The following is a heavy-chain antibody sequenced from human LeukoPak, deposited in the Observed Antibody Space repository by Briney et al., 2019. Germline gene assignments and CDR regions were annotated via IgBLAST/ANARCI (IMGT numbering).Heavy chain of an antibody. J-gene: IGHJ4*02. CDR1: GGSISNFY. Sequence: SETLSLTCTVSGGSISNFYWSWIRQPPGEGLEWIGYIYYSGSTNYNPSLKSRVTISIDTSKNQFSLDLTPVTAADTAVYYCARGGLGGITAYSNYLFDYWGRGTLVTVSS. D-gene: IGHD4-11*01. CDR2: IYYSGST. V-gene: IGHV4-59*08. CDR3: ARGGLGGITAYSNYLFDY.